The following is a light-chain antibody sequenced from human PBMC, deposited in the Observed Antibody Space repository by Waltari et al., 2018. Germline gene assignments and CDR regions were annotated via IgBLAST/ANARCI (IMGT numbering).Light chain of an antibody. J-gene: IGLJ1*01. CDR3: YSSDSTGLRV. CDR1: DLPRQY. CDR2: EDT. V-gene: IGLV3-10*01. Sequence: SYELTQPPSVSVSPGQTARITCSGHDLPRQYAYWFQQKSGQAPRLVIYEDTKRPSGIPERFSGSSSGTVATLTITGAQVDDEADYYCYSSDSTGLRVFGGGTTVVVL.